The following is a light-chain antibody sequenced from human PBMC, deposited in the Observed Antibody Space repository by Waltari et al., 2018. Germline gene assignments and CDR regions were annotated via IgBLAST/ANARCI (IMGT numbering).Light chain of an antibody. CDR1: QSISVY. V-gene: IGKV1-39*01. Sequence: EIQMIQSPSSLSASLGDRDNTTCWAGQSISVYLNWYQQRPGKAPKLLIYDASTLQSGVPSRFSGSGSGTDFTLTISSLQPEDFATYYCQQSYSTPATFGQGTRLEIK. J-gene: IGKJ5*01. CDR3: QQSYSTPAT. CDR2: DAS.